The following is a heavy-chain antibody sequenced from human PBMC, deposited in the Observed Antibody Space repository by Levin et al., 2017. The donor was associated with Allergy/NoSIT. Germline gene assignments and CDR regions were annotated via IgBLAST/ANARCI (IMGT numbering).Heavy chain of an antibody. CDR2: IYYSGST. D-gene: IGHD3-22*01. CDR3: ARGGLIVVWYFDY. J-gene: IGHJ4*02. Sequence: SQTLSLTCTVSGGSISSGGYYWSWIRQHPGKGLEWIGYIYYSGSTYYNPSLKSRVTISVDTSKNQFSLKLSSVTAADTAVYYCARGGLIVVWYFDYWGQGTLVTVSS. CDR1: GGSISSGGYY. V-gene: IGHV4-31*03.